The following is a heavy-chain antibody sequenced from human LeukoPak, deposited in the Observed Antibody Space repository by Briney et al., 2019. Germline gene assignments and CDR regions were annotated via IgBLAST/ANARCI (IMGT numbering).Heavy chain of an antibody. CDR2: INPGDSDT. J-gene: IGHJ3*02. CDR1: GYSFTTYW. D-gene: IGHD1-26*01. Sequence: GESLKISCKGSGYSFTTYWIGWVRQMPGKGLEYMGIINPGDSDTRYSPSFQGQVTISVDKSISTAYLQWSSLKASDTAMYYCASPRVGATAFDIWGQGRLVTVSS. CDR3: ASPRVGATAFDI. V-gene: IGHV5-51*01.